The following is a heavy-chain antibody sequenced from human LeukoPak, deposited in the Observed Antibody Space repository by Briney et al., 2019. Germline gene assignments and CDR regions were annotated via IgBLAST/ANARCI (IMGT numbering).Heavy chain of an antibody. V-gene: IGHV4-34*01. Sequence: GSLRLSCAASGFTFSTYWMSWIRQPPGKGLEWIGEINHSGSTNYNPSLKSRVTISVDTSKNQFSLKLSSVTAADTAVYYCARAGSSGRRFDYWGQGTLVTVSS. CDR1: GFTFSTYW. D-gene: IGHD3-22*01. J-gene: IGHJ4*02. CDR2: INHSGST. CDR3: ARAGSSGRRFDY.